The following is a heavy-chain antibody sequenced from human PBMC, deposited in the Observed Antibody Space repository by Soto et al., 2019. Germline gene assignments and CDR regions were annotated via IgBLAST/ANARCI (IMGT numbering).Heavy chain of an antibody. V-gene: IGHV3-21*01. CDR2: ISSSSSYI. J-gene: IGHJ3*02. Sequence: EVQLVESGGGLVKPGGSLRLSCAASGFTFSSYSMNWVRQAPGKGLEWVSSISSSSSYIYYADSVKGRFAISRDNAKNSLYLQMNSLRAEDTAVYYCARGKIPRPDRLRSTYKLDAFDIWGQGTMVTVSS. CDR1: GFTFSSYS. CDR3: ARGKIPRPDRLRSTYKLDAFDI. D-gene: IGHD3-16*01.